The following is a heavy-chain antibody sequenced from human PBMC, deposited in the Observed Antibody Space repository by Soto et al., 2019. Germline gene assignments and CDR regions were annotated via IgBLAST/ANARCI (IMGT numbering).Heavy chain of an antibody. D-gene: IGHD2-8*01. CDR2: IYYSGST. V-gene: IGHV4-39*01. CDR1: GGSISSSSYY. CDR3: ASRGDIVLMVYALAHFDY. J-gene: IGHJ4*02. Sequence: QLQLQESGPGLVKPSETLSLTCTVSGGSISSSSYYWGWIRQPPGKGLEWIGSIYYSGSTYYNPSLKSRVTISVDTSKNHFSLKLSSVTAADTAVYYCASRGDIVLMVYALAHFDYWGQGTLVTVSS.